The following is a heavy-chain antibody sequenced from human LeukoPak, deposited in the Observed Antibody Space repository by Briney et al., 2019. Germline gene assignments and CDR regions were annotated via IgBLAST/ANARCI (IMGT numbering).Heavy chain of an antibody. Sequence: PGASLRLSCVASGFSFNNYAMNWVRQAPGKGLEWVSAISGNTANTYYADSVRGRFTISRDNSINTLNLQMNNLRAEDTAIYYCAKGLGFWSGYYTPFDYWGQGSSVTVSS. CDR2: ISGNTANT. D-gene: IGHD3-3*01. V-gene: IGHV3-23*01. CDR3: AKGLGFWSGYYTPFDY. J-gene: IGHJ4*02. CDR1: GFSFNNYA.